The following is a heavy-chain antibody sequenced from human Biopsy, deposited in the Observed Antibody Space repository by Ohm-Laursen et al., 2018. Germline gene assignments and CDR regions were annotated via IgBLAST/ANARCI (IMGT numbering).Heavy chain of an antibody. CDR2: ISSSGSTI. Sequence: SLRLSCSASGFTFSSYEMNWVRQAPGKGLEWVSYISSSGSTIYYADSVKGRFTISRDNAKNSLYLQMNSLRAEDTAVYYCARDGIVGARFNAFDIWGQGTMVTVSS. D-gene: IGHD1-26*01. CDR1: GFTFSSYE. CDR3: ARDGIVGARFNAFDI. V-gene: IGHV3-48*03. J-gene: IGHJ3*02.